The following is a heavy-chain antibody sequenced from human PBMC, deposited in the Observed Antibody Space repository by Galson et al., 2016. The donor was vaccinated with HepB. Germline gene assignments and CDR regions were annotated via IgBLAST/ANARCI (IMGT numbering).Heavy chain of an antibody. CDR2: INPSGGST. CDR1: GYTFTRYY. Sequence: SVKVSCKASGYTFTRYYMHWVRQAPGQGLEWMGIINPSGGSTNYAQKFQGRVTMTRDTSTNTVYMELSSLRSEDTAVYYCARGRRWLQFTHGSGYFQHWGERTLVTVSS. V-gene: IGHV1-46*01. J-gene: IGHJ1*01. CDR3: ARGRRWLQFTHGSGYFQH. D-gene: IGHD5-24*01.